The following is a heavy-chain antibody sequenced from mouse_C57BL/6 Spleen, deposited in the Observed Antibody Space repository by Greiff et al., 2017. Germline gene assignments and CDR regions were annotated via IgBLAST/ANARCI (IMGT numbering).Heavy chain of an antibody. V-gene: IGHV5-17*01. Sequence: EVKLMESGGGLVKPGGSLKLSCAASGFTFSDYGMHWVRQAPEKGLEWVAYISSGSSTIYYADTVKGRFTISRVNAKYTMFLNMTSLRSDDTAMYYCAKGITTVVPYAMDYWGQGTSVTVSS. CDR1: GFTFSDYG. D-gene: IGHD1-1*01. CDR3: AKGITTVVPYAMDY. J-gene: IGHJ4*01. CDR2: ISSGSSTI.